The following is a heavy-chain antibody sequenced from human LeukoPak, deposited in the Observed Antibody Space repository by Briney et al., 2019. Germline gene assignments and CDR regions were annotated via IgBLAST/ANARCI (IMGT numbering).Heavy chain of an antibody. CDR2: IYYSGST. Sequence: PSETLSLTCTVSGGSISSSSYYWGWIRQPPGEGLEWIGSIYYSGSTYYNPSLKSRVTISVDTSKNQFSLKLSSVTAADTAVYYCARSSGYSSSGGLNWFDTWGQGTLVTVSS. CDR3: ARSSGYSSSGGLNWFDT. J-gene: IGHJ5*02. V-gene: IGHV4-39*01. D-gene: IGHD6-13*01. CDR1: GGSISSSSYY.